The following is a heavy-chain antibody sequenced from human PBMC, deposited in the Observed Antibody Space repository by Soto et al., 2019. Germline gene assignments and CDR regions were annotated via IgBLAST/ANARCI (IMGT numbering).Heavy chain of an antibody. CDR3: ARPVNYYYYYMDV. Sequence: QLQLQESGPGLVKPSETLSLTCTVSGGSIRSSTSYWGWIRQPPGKGLEWIGSIHYSGTTSYSPSLKSRVTISADTSKNQFSLKLSSVTAADTAVYYCARPVNYYYYYMDVWGKGTMVTVSS. CDR1: GGSIRSSTSY. V-gene: IGHV4-39*01. J-gene: IGHJ6*03. CDR2: IHYSGTT.